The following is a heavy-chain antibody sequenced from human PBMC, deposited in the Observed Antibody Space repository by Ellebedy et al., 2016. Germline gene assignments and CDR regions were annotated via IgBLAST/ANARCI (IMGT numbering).Heavy chain of an antibody. Sequence: SETLSLTCTVSRVSITSAYYWGWIRQPPGKGLEWIGTNYHDGRTNVNPSIKSRVTISFPTSDNQVSLTLSSVTAADTAVYYCAKGMAVAGTDFDHWGQGTLVIVSS. D-gene: IGHD6-19*01. CDR2: NYHDGRT. J-gene: IGHJ4*02. CDR3: AKGMAVAGTDFDH. V-gene: IGHV4-38-2*02. CDR1: RVSITSAYY.